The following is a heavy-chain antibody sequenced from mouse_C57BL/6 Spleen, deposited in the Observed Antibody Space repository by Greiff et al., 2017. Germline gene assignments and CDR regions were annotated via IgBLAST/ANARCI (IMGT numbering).Heavy chain of an antibody. V-gene: IGHV5-4*01. CDR1: GFTFSSYA. Sequence: EVKLVESGGGLVKPGGSLKLSCAASGFTFSSYAMSWVRQTPEKRLEWVATISDGGSYTYYPDNVKGRFTISRDNAKNNLYLQMSHLKSEDTAMYYCARDPNWGWFAYWGQGTLVTVSA. J-gene: IGHJ3*01. D-gene: IGHD4-1*01. CDR3: ARDPNWGWFAY. CDR2: ISDGGSYT.